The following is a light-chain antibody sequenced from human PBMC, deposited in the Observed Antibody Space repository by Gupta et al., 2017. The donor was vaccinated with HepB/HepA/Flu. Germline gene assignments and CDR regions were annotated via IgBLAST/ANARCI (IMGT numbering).Light chain of an antibody. CDR2: GAS. J-gene: IGKJ2*01. CDR1: QSVSSSY. Sequence: EIVLTQSPVTLSLSPGERATLSCRASQSVSSSYLAWYQQKPGQAPRLLIYGASSMAKGSPDMCSGSGVGTDANLTISRRELEDFEVYYCQQEYSEPPKYTFGQGTKLEIK. CDR3: QQEYSEPPKYT. V-gene: IGKV3-20*01.